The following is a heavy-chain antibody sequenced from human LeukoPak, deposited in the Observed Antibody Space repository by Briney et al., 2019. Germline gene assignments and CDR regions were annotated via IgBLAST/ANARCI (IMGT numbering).Heavy chain of an antibody. D-gene: IGHD2-2*01. CDR3: ARDTLSIVVVPAALDY. CDR2: INSDGSST. V-gene: IGHV3-74*01. Sequence: GGSLRLSCAASGFIFSSYNINWVRQAPGKGLVWVSRINSDGSSTSYADSVKGRFTISRDNAKNSLYLQMNSLRAEDTAVYYCARDTLSIVVVPAALDYWGQGTLVTVSS. CDR1: GFIFSSYN. J-gene: IGHJ4*02.